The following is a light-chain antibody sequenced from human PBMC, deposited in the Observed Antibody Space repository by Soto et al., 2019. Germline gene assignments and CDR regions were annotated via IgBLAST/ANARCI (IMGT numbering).Light chain of an antibody. CDR1: QIINNY. CDR3: QQSYSSPRALT. CDR2: AAS. J-gene: IGKJ4*01. V-gene: IGKV1-39*01. Sequence: DIQMTQSPSSLSASVGDRVTITCRASQIINNYVNWYQQRPGKAPKLLIYAASYLQSGVPSRFSGSGSGTDFTLTISSLQREDFATYYCQQSYSSPRALTFGGGTKVDIK.